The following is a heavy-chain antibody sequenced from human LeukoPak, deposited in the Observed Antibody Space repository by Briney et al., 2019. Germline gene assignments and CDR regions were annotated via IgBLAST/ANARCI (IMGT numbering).Heavy chain of an antibody. V-gene: IGHV4-30-4*02. D-gene: IGHD3-22*01. J-gene: IGHJ3*02. CDR3: ARFPQDTYYYDSSGFHVFDI. CDR2: IYYSGST. Sequence: KPSETLSLTCTVSGGSISSADYYWSWIRQPPGKGLEWIGYIYYSGSTSYNPSLKSRVTISVDTSKNQFSLKLSSVTAADTAVYYCARFPQDTYYYDSSGFHVFDIWGQGTMVTVSS. CDR1: GGSISSADYY.